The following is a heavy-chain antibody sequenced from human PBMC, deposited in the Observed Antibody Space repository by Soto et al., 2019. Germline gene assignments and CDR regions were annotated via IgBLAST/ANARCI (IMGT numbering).Heavy chain of an antibody. CDR1: GGSISSSSYY. J-gene: IGHJ4*02. D-gene: IGHD3-22*01. Sequence: PSETLSLTCTVSGGSISSSSYYWGWIRQPPGKGLEWIGSIYYSGSTYYNPSLKSRVTISVDTSKNQFSLKLSSVTAADTAVSWGQRITMIVVVLPPRRPSWGQGTLVTVSS. CDR2: IYYSGST. V-gene: IGHV4-39*01. CDR3: QRITMIVVVLPPRRPS.